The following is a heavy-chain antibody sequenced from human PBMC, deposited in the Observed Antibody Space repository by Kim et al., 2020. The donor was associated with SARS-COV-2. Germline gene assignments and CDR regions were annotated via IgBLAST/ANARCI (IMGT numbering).Heavy chain of an antibody. Sequence: ASVKVSCKASGYPFTTYAMHWVRQAPGQRLEWMGWINACNGKTKNSQNFQGRLTITRDTSASTAYMELSSLRSEDTAVYYCARDGSGGSFDNWGQGTLVTVSS. D-gene: IGHD2-15*01. CDR3: ARDGSGGSFDN. J-gene: IGHJ4*02. CDR2: INACNGKT. CDR1: GYPFTTYA. V-gene: IGHV1-3*01.